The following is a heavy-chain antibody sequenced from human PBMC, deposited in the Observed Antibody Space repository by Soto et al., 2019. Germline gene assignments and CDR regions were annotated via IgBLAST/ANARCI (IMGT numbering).Heavy chain of an antibody. V-gene: IGHV3-43D*04. D-gene: IGHD2-15*01. J-gene: IGHJ6*02. Sequence: EVQLVESGGKVIQPGGSLRLSCAASGFTFEDYDMNWVRRVPGKGLEWVSLISWDGHSKYYADSVKGRFTIFRDNSKNYLYRERTGLRVDAPALYSLARPQLLDGVDAGKGVVADYYGLEVWGQVTTVTVS. CDR2: ISWDGHSK. CDR3: ARPQLLDGVDAGKGVVADYYGLEV. CDR1: GFTFEDYD.